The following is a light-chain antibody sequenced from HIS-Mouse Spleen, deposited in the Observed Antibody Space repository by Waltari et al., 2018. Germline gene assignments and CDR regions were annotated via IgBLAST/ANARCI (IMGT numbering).Light chain of an antibody. J-gene: IGKJ5*01. CDR3: QQYYSYPIT. CDR1: QGISSY. Sequence: AIRRTQSPSSVSASTGDRVTTTCRASQGISSYLAWYQQKPGKAPKLLIYAASTLQSGVPSRFSGSGSGTDFTLTISCLQSEDFATYYCQQYYSYPITFGQGTRLEIK. V-gene: IGKV1-8*01. CDR2: AAS.